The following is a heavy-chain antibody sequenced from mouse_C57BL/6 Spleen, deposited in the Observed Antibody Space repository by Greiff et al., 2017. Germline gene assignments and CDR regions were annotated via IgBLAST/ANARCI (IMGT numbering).Heavy chain of an antibody. CDR1: GYAFSSYW. CDR3: ARGGDDGYYDY. V-gene: IGHV1-80*01. D-gene: IGHD2-3*01. Sequence: VQLQQSGAELVKPGASVKISCKASGYAFSSYWMNWVKQRPGKGLEWIGQIYPGDGDTNYNGKFKGKATLTADKSSSTAYMQLSSLTSEDSAVYFCARGGDDGYYDYWGQGTTLTVSS. CDR2: IYPGDGDT. J-gene: IGHJ2*01.